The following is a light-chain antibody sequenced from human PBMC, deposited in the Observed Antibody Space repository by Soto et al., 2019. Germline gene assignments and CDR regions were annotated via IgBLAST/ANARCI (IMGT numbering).Light chain of an antibody. J-gene: IGKJ4*01. CDR3: QQYYITPLS. CDR2: WAS. V-gene: IGKV4-1*01. CDR1: QSVLSSYDNKNY. Sequence: DIVMTQSPDSLAVSLGETATINCKSSQSVLSSYDNKNYLVWYQQKPGQPPKLLIYWASARESGVPDRFSGSGSGTDFTLTISSLQAEDVAVYYCQQYYITPLSFGGGTKVDIK.